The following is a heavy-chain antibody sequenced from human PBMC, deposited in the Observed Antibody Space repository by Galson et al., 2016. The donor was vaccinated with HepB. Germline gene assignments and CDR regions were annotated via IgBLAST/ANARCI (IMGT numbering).Heavy chain of an antibody. CDR2: IYWDDDE. Sequence: PALVKPTQTLTLTCTFSGFSLTSSGVGVAWIRQPPGKALDWLALIYWDDDERHSPSLTSSLTITQDTSKNQVVFTMTNMDPVDTGTYYCAHVKTSHYDILTGYYGVFDYWGQGTLVTVSS. D-gene: IGHD3-9*01. V-gene: IGHV2-5*02. J-gene: IGHJ4*02. CDR1: GFSLTSSGVG. CDR3: AHVKTSHYDILTGYYGVFDY.